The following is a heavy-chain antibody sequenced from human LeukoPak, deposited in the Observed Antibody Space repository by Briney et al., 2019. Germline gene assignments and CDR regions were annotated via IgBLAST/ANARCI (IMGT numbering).Heavy chain of an antibody. CDR1: GGSISSYY. Sequence: PSETLSLTCTVSGGSISSYYWSWIRQPPGKGLEWMGYMYYSGSTNYNPSLKSRVTISVDTSKNYFSLKLSSVTAADTAVYYCARFGGSSYGYVPGFDHWGQGTLVTVSS. J-gene: IGHJ4*02. CDR3: ARFGGSSYGYVPGFDH. D-gene: IGHD5-18*01. V-gene: IGHV4-59*01. CDR2: MYYSGST.